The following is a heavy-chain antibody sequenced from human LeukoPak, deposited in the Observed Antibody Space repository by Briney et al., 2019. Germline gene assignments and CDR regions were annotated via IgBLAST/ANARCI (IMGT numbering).Heavy chain of an antibody. D-gene: IGHD6-19*01. Sequence: SETLSLTCTVSGGSISSYYWSWIRQPPGKGLEWIGYIYYSGSTNYNPSLKSRVTISVDTSKNQFSLKLSSVTAADTAVYYCARLSGSSGSDPSDYWGQGTLVTVSS. V-gene: IGHV4-59*08. J-gene: IGHJ4*02. CDR2: IYYSGST. CDR3: ARLSGSSGSDPSDY. CDR1: GGSISSYY.